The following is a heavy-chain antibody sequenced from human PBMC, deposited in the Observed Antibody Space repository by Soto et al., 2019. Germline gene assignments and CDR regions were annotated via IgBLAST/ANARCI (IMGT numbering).Heavy chain of an antibody. CDR3: ARERVVTATPSYFDY. CDR1: GGFVSSGSYY. CDR2: IYYSGST. V-gene: IGHV4-61*01. D-gene: IGHD2-21*02. Sequence: SETLSLTCTVSGGFVSSGSYYWSWIRQPPGKGLEWIGYIYYSGSTNYNHSLKSRVTISVDTYKNQFSLKLSSVTDADTAVYYCARERVVTATPSYFDYWGQGTLVTVSS. J-gene: IGHJ4*02.